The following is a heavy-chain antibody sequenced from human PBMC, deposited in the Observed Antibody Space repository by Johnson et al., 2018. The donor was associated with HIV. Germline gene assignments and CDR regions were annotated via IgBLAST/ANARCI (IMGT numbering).Heavy chain of an antibody. Sequence: QVQLVESGGGLVKPGGSLRLSCVASGFTFSDYYMTWIRQAPGKGLEWVSYISGSGGTIYSADSVQGRFTISRDNARNSLYLQMNSLRVEDTAVYYCARSKDCSGGSCPDAVDIWGQGTMVIVSA. CDR2: ISGSGGTI. CDR3: ARSKDCSGGSCPDAVDI. D-gene: IGHD2-15*01. CDR1: GFTFSDYY. V-gene: IGHV3-11*04. J-gene: IGHJ3*02.